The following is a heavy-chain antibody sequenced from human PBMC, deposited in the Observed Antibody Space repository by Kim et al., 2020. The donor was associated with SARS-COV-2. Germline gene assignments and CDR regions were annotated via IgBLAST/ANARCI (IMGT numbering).Heavy chain of an antibody. Sequence: ASVKVSCKASGYTFTSYGISWVRQAPGQGLEWMGWISAYNGNTNYAQKLQGRVTMTTDTSTSTAYMELRSLRSDDTAVYYCARFEDYDILTGYYGNWFDPWGQGTLVTVSS. D-gene: IGHD3-9*01. V-gene: IGHV1-18*01. CDR3: ARFEDYDILTGYYGNWFDP. CDR2: ISAYNGNT. CDR1: GYTFTSYG. J-gene: IGHJ5*02.